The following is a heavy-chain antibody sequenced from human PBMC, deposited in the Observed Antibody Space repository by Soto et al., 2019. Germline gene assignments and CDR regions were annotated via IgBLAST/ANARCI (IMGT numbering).Heavy chain of an antibody. D-gene: IGHD2-2*01. Sequence: EVQLVESGGGLVQPGGSLRLSCAASGFTFSDYSVNWVRQAPGKGLEWLSYISSSSSAIYYADSVKGRFTISRDNAKNSLYLEMNRLRAEDTALYYCARGMPYCSSTSCYEYYFDFWGQGTLVTVSS. CDR3: ARGMPYCSSTSCYEYYFDF. J-gene: IGHJ4*02. V-gene: IGHV3-48*01. CDR2: ISSSSSAI. CDR1: GFTFSDYS.